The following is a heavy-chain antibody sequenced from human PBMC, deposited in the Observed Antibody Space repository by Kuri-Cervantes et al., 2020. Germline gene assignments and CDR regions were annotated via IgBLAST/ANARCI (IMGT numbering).Heavy chain of an antibody. V-gene: IGHV3-74*01. D-gene: IGHD3-22*01. Sequence: GESLRPSCAASGFTFSSYWTHWVRQAPGKGLVWVSRINSDGSSTSYADSVKGRFTISRDNAKDTLYLQMNSLRAEDTAVYYCARDDGSGIYYFDYWDQGPWSSSP. J-gene: IGHJ4*02. CDR1: GFTFSSYW. CDR2: INSDGSST. CDR3: ARDDGSGIYYFDY.